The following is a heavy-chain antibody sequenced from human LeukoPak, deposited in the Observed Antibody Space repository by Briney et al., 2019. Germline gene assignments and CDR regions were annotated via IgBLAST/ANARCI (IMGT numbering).Heavy chain of an antibody. Sequence: GGSLRLSCAASGFTFSCFDMHWVRHPTGQGLEWVSTIGTASDTYYPGSVEGRFTLSRDNAKNSLYLQMNSLTAGDTAVYYCARGPPSGKYYYMDVWGKGTTVTVSS. CDR1: GFTFSCFD. V-gene: IGHV3-13*01. CDR3: ARGPPSGKYYYMDV. D-gene: IGHD6-19*01. J-gene: IGHJ6*03. CDR2: IGTASDT.